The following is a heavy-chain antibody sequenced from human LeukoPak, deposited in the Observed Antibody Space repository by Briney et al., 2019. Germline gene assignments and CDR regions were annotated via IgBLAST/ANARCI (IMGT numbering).Heavy chain of an antibody. CDR3: ARYQLSSASYYGMDV. J-gene: IGHJ6*02. CDR2: IIPIFGTA. D-gene: IGHD2-2*01. Sequence: SVKVSCKASGGTFSSYAISWVRQAPGQGLEWMGGIIPIFGTANYAQKFQGRVTITADESTSTAYMELRSLRSDDTAVYYCARYQLSSASYYGMDVWGQGTTVTVSS. CDR1: GGTFSSYA. V-gene: IGHV1-69*13.